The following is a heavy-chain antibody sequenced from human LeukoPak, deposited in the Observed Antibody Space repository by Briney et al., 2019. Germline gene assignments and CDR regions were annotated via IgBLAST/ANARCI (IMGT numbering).Heavy chain of an antibody. D-gene: IGHD3-22*01. J-gene: IGHJ4*02. CDR3: ARVWFFYDSSGYSFDY. V-gene: IGHV1-2*02. CDR1: GYTFTGHF. Sequence: ASVKVSCKASGYTFTGHFIHWVRQAPGQGLEWMGWINPNSGGTNYAQKFQGRVTMTRDTSVSTAYMELSSLRSDDTAVYYCARVWFFYDSSGYSFDYWGQGTLVTVSS. CDR2: INPNSGGT.